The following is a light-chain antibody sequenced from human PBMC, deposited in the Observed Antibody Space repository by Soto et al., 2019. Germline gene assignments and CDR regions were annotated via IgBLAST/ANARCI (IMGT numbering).Light chain of an antibody. Sequence: QSALTQPASVSGSPGQSITISCTGTSSDVGIYNYVSWFQQHPGKAPKLMIYEVNKRPSGVSDRFSGSKSGNTASLTISGLQAEDEADYYCSSFTTSNTWVFGGGTKVTVL. CDR3: SSFTTSNTWV. CDR2: EVN. V-gene: IGLV2-14*01. CDR1: SSDVGIYNY. J-gene: IGLJ3*02.